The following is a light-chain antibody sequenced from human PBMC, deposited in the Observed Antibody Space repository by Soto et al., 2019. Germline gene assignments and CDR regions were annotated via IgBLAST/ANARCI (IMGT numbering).Light chain of an antibody. Sequence: EIVLTQSPGTLSLSPGERATLSCRASQSVSSSYLAWYQQKPGQAPRLLIYGASSRATGIPDRFSGSGSGTDFTLTTSRLEPEDFAMYFCQQYSSPPQTFGQGTKVDIK. CDR3: QQYSSPPQT. V-gene: IGKV3-20*01. CDR1: QSVSSSY. CDR2: GAS. J-gene: IGKJ1*01.